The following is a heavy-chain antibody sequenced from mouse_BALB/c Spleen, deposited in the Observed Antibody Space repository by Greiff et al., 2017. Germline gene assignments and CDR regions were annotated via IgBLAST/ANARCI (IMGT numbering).Heavy chain of an antibody. CDR3: ARGGKGAY. D-gene: IGHD1-3*01. V-gene: IGHV1-77*01. CDR2: IYPGSGST. CDR1: GYTFTDYV. Sequence: QVQLQQSGPELVKPGASVKMSCKASGYTFTDYVISWVKQRTGQGLEWIGEIYPGSGSTYYNEKFKGKATLTADKSSNTAYMQLSSLTSEDSAVYFCARGGKGAYWGQGTLVTVSA. J-gene: IGHJ3*01.